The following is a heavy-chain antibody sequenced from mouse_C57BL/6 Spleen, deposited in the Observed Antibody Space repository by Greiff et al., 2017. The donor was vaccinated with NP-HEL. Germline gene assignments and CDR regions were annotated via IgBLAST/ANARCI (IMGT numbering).Heavy chain of an antibody. CDR2: ISSGSSTI. V-gene: IGHV5-17*01. D-gene: IGHD1-1*01. Sequence: EVKLVESGGGLVKPGGSLKLSCAASGFTFSDYGMHWVRQAPEKGLEWVAYISSGSSTIYYADTVKGRFTISRDNAKNTLFLQMTSLRSEDTAMYYCARNYGSSYAAYWGQGTLVTVSA. J-gene: IGHJ3*01. CDR3: ARNYGSSYAAY. CDR1: GFTFSDYG.